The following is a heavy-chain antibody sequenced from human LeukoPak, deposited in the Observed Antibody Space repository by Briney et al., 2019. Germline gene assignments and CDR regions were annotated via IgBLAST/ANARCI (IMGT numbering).Heavy chain of an antibody. CDR2: IYHSGST. J-gene: IGHJ4*02. V-gene: IGHV4-59*01. CDR3: ARASRWLQSYFDY. CDR1: GGSLSTYY. Sequence: SETLSLTCTVSGGSLSTYYWNWIRQPPGKGLEWIGYIYHSGSTNYNPSLQSRVTISVDTSKNQFSLNLNSVTAADTAVYYCARASRWLQSYFDYWGQGTLVTVSS. D-gene: IGHD5-24*01.